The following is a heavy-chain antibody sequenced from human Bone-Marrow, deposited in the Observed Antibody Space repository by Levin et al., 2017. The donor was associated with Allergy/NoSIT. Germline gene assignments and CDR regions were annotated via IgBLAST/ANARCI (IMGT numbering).Heavy chain of an antibody. D-gene: IGHD2-15*01. CDR2: IYYTGIT. CDR1: GGSISGSNNY. V-gene: IGHV4-39*01. CDR3: ARHGQWLLKNDY. Sequence: PSETLSLTCTVSGGSISGSNNYWGWIRQPPGTGLEWIGCIYYTGITHYNPSLKSRVTTSVDTSKNQFSLKLNSVTAADTAVYYCARHGQWLLKNDYWGQGTLVTVSS. J-gene: IGHJ4*02.